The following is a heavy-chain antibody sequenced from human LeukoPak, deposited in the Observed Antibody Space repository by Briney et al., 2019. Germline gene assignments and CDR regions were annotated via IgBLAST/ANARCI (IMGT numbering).Heavy chain of an antibody. Sequence: GASVKVSCKASGYTFTGYYMHWVRQAPGQGLEWMGWINTYNGNTNYAQKLQGRVTMTTDTSTSTAYMELRSLRSDDTAVYYCAGGGVYYYDPDDYWGQGTLVTVSS. J-gene: IGHJ4*02. V-gene: IGHV1-18*04. CDR3: AGGGVYYYDPDDY. CDR1: GYTFTGYY. D-gene: IGHD3-22*01. CDR2: INTYNGNT.